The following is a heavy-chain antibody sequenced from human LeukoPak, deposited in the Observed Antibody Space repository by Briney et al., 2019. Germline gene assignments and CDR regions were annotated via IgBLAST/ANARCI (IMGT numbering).Heavy chain of an antibody. CDR2: ISSSDGTI. D-gene: IGHD6-19*01. CDR3: ARHLFRQWLIFDY. CDR1: GFTFSDYF. J-gene: IGHJ4*02. Sequence: GGSLRLSCAASGFTFSDYFMTWIRQAPGKGLEWVSYISSSDGTIYYAYSVKGRFTISRDNAKNSLYLQMNSLRAEDSAVYYCARHLFRQWLIFDYWGQGTLVTVSS. V-gene: IGHV3-11*01.